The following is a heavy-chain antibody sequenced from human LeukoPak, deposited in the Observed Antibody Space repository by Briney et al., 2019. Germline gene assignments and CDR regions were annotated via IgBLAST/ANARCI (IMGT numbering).Heavy chain of an antibody. CDR3: WAFNLLTVYSSLNY. CDR1: GFTASSNY. D-gene: IGHD3-9*01. J-gene: IGHJ4*02. Sequence: GGSLRLSCAASGFTASSNYMTWVRQAPGEGLEWVSLMYGAGSPHYADSVKGRFTISRDHSKNQVYVQMNSMRAEDTAVYYCWAFNLLTVYSSLNYWGQGILVTVSS. V-gene: IGHV3-66*01. CDR2: MYGAGSP.